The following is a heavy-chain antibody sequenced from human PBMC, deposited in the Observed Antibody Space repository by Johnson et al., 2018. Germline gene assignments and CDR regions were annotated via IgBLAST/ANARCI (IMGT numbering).Heavy chain of an antibody. V-gene: IGHV3-30-3*01. J-gene: IGHJ1*01. Sequence: QVQLVQSGGGVVQPGRSLRLSCAASGFTFSSYAMHWVRQAPGKGLEWVAVISYDGSNKYYADSVKGRFTISRDNSKNTLYLQMNSLRAEDTAVYYCARDLTTVTTNSEYFQPWGQGTLVTVSS. CDR3: ARDLTTVTTNSEYFQP. CDR1: GFTFSSYA. CDR2: ISYDGSNK. D-gene: IGHD4-17*01.